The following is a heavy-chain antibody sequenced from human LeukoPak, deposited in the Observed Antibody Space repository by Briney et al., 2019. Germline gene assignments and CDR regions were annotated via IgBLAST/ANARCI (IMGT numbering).Heavy chain of an antibody. J-gene: IGHJ3*02. V-gene: IGHV3-30-3*01. CDR3: ARERQDTILHSGAFDI. D-gene: IGHD2-21*01. CDR2: IASDGSHT. Sequence: GGPLRLSCAASGFTFSTYFMLWVRQAPGKGLEWVADIASDGSHTFYVESVKGRFTISRDNSKNTLYLQMNSLRAEDTAVYFCARERQDTILHSGAFDIWGQGTMVTVSS. CDR1: GFTFSTYF.